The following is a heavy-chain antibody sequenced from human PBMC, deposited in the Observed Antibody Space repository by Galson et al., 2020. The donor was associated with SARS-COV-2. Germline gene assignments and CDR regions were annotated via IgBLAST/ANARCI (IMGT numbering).Heavy chain of an antibody. CDR3: ARDLGLVTTCYFDY. Sequence: GGSLRLSCAASGFTFSRYWMSWVRQAPGKGLEWVANINQAGSDQNYVDSVKGRFTISRDNAKNSLYLQMNSLRAEDTAVYSCARDLGLVTTCYFDYWGQGNLVTVSS. V-gene: IGHV3-7*04. CDR1: GFTFSRYW. J-gene: IGHJ4*02. CDR2: INQAGSDQ. D-gene: IGHD4-17*01.